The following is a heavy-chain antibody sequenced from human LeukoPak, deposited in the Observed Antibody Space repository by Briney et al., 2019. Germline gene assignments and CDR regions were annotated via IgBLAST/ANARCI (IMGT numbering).Heavy chain of an antibody. Sequence: GASVKVSCKASGYTFTSYYMHWVRQAPGQGLEWMGGIIPIFGTANYAQKFQGRVTITADESTSTAYMELSSLRSEDTAVYYCARVPGIAAAGSGNYFDYWGQGTLVTVSS. J-gene: IGHJ4*02. D-gene: IGHD6-13*01. V-gene: IGHV1-69*13. CDR3: ARVPGIAAAGSGNYFDY. CDR2: IIPIFGTA. CDR1: GYTFTSYY.